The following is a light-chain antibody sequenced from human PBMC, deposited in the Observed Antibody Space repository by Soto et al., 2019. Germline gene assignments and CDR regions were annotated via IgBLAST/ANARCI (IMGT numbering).Light chain of an antibody. J-gene: IGKJ4*01. Sequence: VVLTHPPPTRSLSPPKNATLSFTASQSVSYYLAWYQQKPGQAPRLLIYDASNRATGIPARFSGSGSGTDFTLTISSLQPEDFAAYYCQQRSNCPLTFGGGTKVDIK. CDR1: QSVSYY. V-gene: IGKV3-11*01. CDR3: QQRSNCPLT. CDR2: DAS.